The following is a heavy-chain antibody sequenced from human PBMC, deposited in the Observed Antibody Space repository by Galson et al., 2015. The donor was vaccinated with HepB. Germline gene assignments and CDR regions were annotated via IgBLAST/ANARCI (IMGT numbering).Heavy chain of an antibody. CDR1: GFTFSSYG. V-gene: IGHV3-30*18. Sequence: SLRLSCAASGFTFSSYGMHWVRQAPGKGLEWVAVISYDGSNKYYADSVKGRFTISRDNSKNTLYLQMNSLRAEDTAVYYCAKPVLLWFGDYAPDYYGMDVWGQGTTVTVSS. D-gene: IGHD3-10*01. J-gene: IGHJ6*02. CDR2: ISYDGSNK. CDR3: AKPVLLWFGDYAPDYYGMDV.